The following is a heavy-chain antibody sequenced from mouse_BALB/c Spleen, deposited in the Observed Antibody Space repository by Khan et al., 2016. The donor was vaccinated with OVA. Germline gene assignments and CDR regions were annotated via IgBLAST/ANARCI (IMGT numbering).Heavy chain of an antibody. CDR1: GFSLSSNG. J-gene: IGHJ4*01. Sequence: QVQLKQSGPGLVAPSQSLSITCTISGFSLSSNGVSWVRQPPGKGLEWLGVIWGDGSTNYHSTLKSRLIISKDNSKSQVFLKLNSLQTDDTATYYCAKFTPDYYSMDYWGQGTSVTVSS. CDR3: AKFTPDYYSMDY. V-gene: IGHV2-3*01. CDR2: IWGDGST. D-gene: IGHD1-1*01.